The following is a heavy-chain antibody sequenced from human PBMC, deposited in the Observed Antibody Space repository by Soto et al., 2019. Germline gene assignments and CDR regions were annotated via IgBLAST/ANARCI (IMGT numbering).Heavy chain of an antibody. V-gene: IGHV1-2*02. Sequence: QVQLVQSGAEVKKPGASVKVSCKASGYTFTGYYMHWVRQAPGQGLEWMGWINPNSGGTNYAQKVQGRVTMTRDTSISTAYMELSRLRSDDTAVYYCARGIFGGDGEFQHWGQGTLVTVSS. CDR2: INPNSGGT. J-gene: IGHJ1*01. D-gene: IGHD3-3*01. CDR3: ARGIFGGDGEFQH. CDR1: GYTFTGYY.